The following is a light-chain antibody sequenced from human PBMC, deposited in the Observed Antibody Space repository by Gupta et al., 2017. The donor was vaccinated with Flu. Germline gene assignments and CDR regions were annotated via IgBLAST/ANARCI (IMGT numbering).Light chain of an antibody. V-gene: IGKV2-40*01. CDR3: MQRIEFPWT. J-gene: IGKJ1*01. CDR2: TLS. Sequence: DIVMTHTPLSLPVTPAEPASISRRSSQSLLDSDDGNTYLDWYLPKTGQYPQRLINTLSYRASGGPDRFSGSGSGTDFTLKISRVEAEDVGVYYCMQRIEFPWTFGQGTKVEIK. CDR1: QSLLDSDDGNTY.